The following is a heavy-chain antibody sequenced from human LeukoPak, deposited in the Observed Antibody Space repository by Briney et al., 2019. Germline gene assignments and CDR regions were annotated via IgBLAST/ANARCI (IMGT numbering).Heavy chain of an antibody. Sequence: ASVKVSCKASGYTFTSYYMHWVRQAPGQGLEWMGIINPSGGSTSYAQKFQGRVTMTRDTSTSTVYMELSSLRSEDTAVYYCARVAIPGDRSGYYLGYYFDYWGQGTLVTVSS. CDR2: INPSGGST. V-gene: IGHV1-46*01. D-gene: IGHD3-22*01. CDR3: ARVAIPGDRSGYYLGYYFDY. J-gene: IGHJ4*02. CDR1: GYTFTSYY.